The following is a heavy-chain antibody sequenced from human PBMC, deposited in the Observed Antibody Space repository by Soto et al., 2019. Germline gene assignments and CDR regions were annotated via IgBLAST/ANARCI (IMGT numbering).Heavy chain of an antibody. D-gene: IGHD1-26*01. V-gene: IGHV3-23*01. CDR3: AKDGSGSYQPTFFDY. J-gene: IGHJ4*02. Sequence: EVQLLESGGGLVQPGGSLRLSCAVSGITFSSYAMSWVRQAPGKGLEWVSGVSGDTGSTFYADSVKSRCIVSRDNSKNTLYLNMNSLRADDTAVYYCAKDGSGSYQPTFFDYWGQGTLVTVSS. CDR2: VSGDTGST. CDR1: GITFSSYA.